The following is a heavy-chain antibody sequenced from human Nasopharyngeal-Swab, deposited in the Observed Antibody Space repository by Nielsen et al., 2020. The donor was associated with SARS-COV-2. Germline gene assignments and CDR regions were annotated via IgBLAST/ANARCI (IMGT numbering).Heavy chain of an antibody. J-gene: IGHJ6*03. CDR3: ATYGYGSYYYYYMDV. Sequence: SETLSLTCTVSGGSISSSSYYWGWIRQPPGKGLEWIGSTYYSGSTYYSPSLKSRVTISVDTSKNQFSLKLSSVTAADTAVYYCATYGYGSYYYYYMDVWGKGTTVTVSS. V-gene: IGHV4-39*01. CDR2: TYYSGST. D-gene: IGHD5-18*01. CDR1: GGSISSSSYY.